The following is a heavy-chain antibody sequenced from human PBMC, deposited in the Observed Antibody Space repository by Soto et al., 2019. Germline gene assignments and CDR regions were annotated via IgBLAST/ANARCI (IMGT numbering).Heavy chain of an antibody. D-gene: IGHD3-10*01. Sequence: PSETLSLTCAVSGGSISSGGYSWSCIPLPPCKGLEWIGYMYRSGSTYYNPYLKSRVTISLDRSKNQFSLKLSYVTAADTSVYYCARLFRHGRSYDHWGQGTLVPVSS. CDR1: GGSISSGGYS. CDR2: MYRSGST. V-gene: IGHV4-30-2*01. J-gene: IGHJ5*02. CDR3: ARLFRHGRSYDH.